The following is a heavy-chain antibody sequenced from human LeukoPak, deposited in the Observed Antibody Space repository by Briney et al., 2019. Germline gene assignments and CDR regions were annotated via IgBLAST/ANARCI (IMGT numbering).Heavy chain of an antibody. CDR2: IYYSGST. CDR3: ARLITASQAFDS. J-gene: IGHJ4*02. V-gene: IGHV4-39*01. Sequence: SETLSLTCTVSGGSISSSSYFWAWIRQPPGKGLEWIGSIYYSGSTYYNPSLNSRVTISVDTSKNQFSLNLSSVTAADTAVYYCARLITASQAFDSWGQGTLVTVSS. CDR1: GGSISSSSYF.